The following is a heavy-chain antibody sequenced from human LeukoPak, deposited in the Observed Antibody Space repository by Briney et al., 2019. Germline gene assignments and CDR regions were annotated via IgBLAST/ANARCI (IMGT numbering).Heavy chain of an antibody. CDR3: ARGGAGWYVSVFDP. J-gene: IGHJ5*02. CDR1: GDSVSNNGAS. Sequence: SQTLSLTCAISGDSVSNNGASWNWIRQSPSRGLEWLGRTYYRTRWYFDYAVSVRSRATISPDTSKNQFSLQLDSVTPEDTAVYYCARGGAGWYVSVFDPWGQGPRSPSPQ. V-gene: IGHV6-1*01. D-gene: IGHD6-19*01. CDR2: TYYRTRWYF.